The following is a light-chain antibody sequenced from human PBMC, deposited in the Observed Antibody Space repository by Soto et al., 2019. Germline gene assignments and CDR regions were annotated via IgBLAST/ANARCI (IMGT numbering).Light chain of an antibody. J-gene: IGKJ4*01. CDR3: QQYYSTPLP. CDR2: WAS. V-gene: IGKV4-1*01. CDR1: QSVLYSSNNKNY. Sequence: DIVRTQSPDSLAVSLGERATINCKSSQSVLYSSNNKNYLAWYQQKPGQPPKLLIYWASTRESGVPDRLSGSGSGTDFTLTVGSLQAEDVAVYYCQQYYSTPLPFGGGTKV.